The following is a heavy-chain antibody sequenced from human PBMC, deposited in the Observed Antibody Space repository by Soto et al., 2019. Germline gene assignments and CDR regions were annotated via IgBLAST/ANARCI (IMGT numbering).Heavy chain of an antibody. J-gene: IGHJ5*02. CDR2: ISSSSSTI. Sequence: PGGSLRLSCASSGFTFISYSMNWVRQAPGKGLEWVSYISSSSSTIYYADSVKGRFTISRDNAKNSLYLQMNSLRDEDTAVYYCARDDLGHGGRDPWGQGTLVTVSS. D-gene: IGHD2-21*01. CDR1: GFTFISYS. CDR3: ARDDLGHGGRDP. V-gene: IGHV3-48*02.